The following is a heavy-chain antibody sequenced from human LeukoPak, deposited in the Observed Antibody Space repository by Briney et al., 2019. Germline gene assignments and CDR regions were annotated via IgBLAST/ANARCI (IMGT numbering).Heavy chain of an antibody. V-gene: IGHV3-30*04. CDR2: ISYHGSNK. D-gene: IGHD6-6*01. Sequence: GGSLRLSCAASGFTFSSYALHWVRQAPGKGLEWVAVISYHGSNKHYADSVKGRFTISRDNSKNTLYLQMNSLRAEDTAVYYCARGGVSLSGFDPWGQGTLVTVSS. J-gene: IGHJ5*02. CDR3: ARGGVSLSGFDP. CDR1: GFTFSSYA.